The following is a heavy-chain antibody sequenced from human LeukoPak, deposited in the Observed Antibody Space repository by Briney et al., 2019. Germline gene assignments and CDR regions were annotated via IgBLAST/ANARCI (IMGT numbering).Heavy chain of an antibody. J-gene: IGHJ4*02. D-gene: IGHD1-1*01. Sequence: GGSLRLSCAASGIIFSNYWMHWVRQAPGKGLVWVSRINSDGSSTTYADSVKGRFTISTDNSKNTLYLQMNSLRAEDTALYYCAKGLERESRLDSWGQGTLVTVSS. CDR3: AKGLERESRLDS. CDR1: GIIFSNYW. CDR2: INSDGSST. V-gene: IGHV3-74*01.